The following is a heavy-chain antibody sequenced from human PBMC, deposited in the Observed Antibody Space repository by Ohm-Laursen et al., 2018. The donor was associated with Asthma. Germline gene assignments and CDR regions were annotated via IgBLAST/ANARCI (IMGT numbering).Heavy chain of an antibody. J-gene: IGHJ4*02. CDR3: AKEPPRYYDSSGYRMDLLRY. Sequence: SLRLSCAASGFTFSSYAMHWVRQAPGKGLEWVSAISGSGGSTYYADSVKGRFTISRDNSKNTLYLQMNSLRAEDTAVYYCAKEPPRYYDSSGYRMDLLRYWGQGTLVTVSS. CDR1: GFTFSSYA. V-gene: IGHV3-23*01. D-gene: IGHD3-22*01. CDR2: ISGSGGST.